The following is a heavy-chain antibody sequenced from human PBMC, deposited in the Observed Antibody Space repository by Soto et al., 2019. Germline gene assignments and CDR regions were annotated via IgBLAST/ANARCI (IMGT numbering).Heavy chain of an antibody. CDR1: GYNFTSYW. D-gene: IGHD6-13*01. CDR3: ARGSSSWYYFDY. CDR2: IYPGDSDT. Sequence: ESLTISCQVSGYNFTSYWVGWVRPMPGKGLEWMGIIYPGDSDTRYSPSFQGQVTISADKSISTAYLQWSSLKASDTAMYYCARGSSSWYYFDYWGQGTLVNVSS. V-gene: IGHV5-51*01. J-gene: IGHJ4*02.